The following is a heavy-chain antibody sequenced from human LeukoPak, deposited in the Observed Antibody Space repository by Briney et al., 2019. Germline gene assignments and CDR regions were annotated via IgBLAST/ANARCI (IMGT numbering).Heavy chain of an antibody. D-gene: IGHD4-11*01. V-gene: IGHV1-8*03. CDR1: GYTFTSYV. CDR2: MNPNSGNT. J-gene: IGHJ6*03. Sequence: ASVKVSCKASGYTFTSYVINWVRQATGQGLEWMGWMNPNSGNTGYAQKFQGRVTITRNTSKSTAYMELSSLRSEDTAVYYCARTSRVTTYYYYYYMDVWGKGTTVTVSS. CDR3: ARTSRVTTYYYYYYMDV.